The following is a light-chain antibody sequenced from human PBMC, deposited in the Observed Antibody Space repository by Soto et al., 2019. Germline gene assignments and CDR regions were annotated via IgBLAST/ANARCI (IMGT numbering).Light chain of an antibody. CDR1: SGSVSTSYY. CDR3: ALYMGSGIWV. Sequence: VVTQEPSFSVSPGRTVTLTCGLSSGSVSTSYYPSWYQQTPGQAPRTLIYSTNTRSSGVPDRFSGSILGNKAALTITGAQADDEADYYCALYMGSGIWVFGGETQLTVL. J-gene: IGLJ3*02. V-gene: IGLV8-61*01. CDR2: STN.